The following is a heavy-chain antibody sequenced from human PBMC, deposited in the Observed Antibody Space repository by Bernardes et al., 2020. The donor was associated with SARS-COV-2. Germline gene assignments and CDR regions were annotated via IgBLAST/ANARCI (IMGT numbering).Heavy chain of an antibody. CDR1: GGSFSGYY. Sequence: SESLSLTCAVYGGSFSGYYWSCIRQPPGKGLEWIGETNHSGSTNYNPSLKSRVTISVDTSKNQFSLKLSSVTAADTAVYYCTRGRYSSGWYGTYYFNYWGQGTLVTVSS. V-gene: IGHV4-34*01. CDR3: TRGRYSSGWYGTYYFNY. D-gene: IGHD6-19*01. CDR2: TNHSGST. J-gene: IGHJ4*02.